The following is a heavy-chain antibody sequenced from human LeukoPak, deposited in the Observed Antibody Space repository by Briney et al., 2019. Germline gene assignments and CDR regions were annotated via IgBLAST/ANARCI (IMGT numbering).Heavy chain of an antibody. CDR2: IYYSGST. CDR3: ARPLKTGRFGI. J-gene: IGHJ3*02. V-gene: IGHV4-39*01. D-gene: IGHD1-14*01. CDR1: GGSISSSSYY. Sequence: PSETLSLTCTVSGGSISSSSYYWGWIRQPPGKGLEWIGSIYYSGSTYYNPSLKSRVTISVDTSKNQFSLKLSSVTAADTAVYYCARPLKTGRFGIWGQGTMVTVSS.